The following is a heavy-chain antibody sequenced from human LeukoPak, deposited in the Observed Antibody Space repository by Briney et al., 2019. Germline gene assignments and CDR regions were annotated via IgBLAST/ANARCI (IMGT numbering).Heavy chain of an antibody. CDR3: ARTRDFRFEY. D-gene: IGHD2-21*02. CDR1: GLTFSSNH. Sequence: GGSLRLSCAPSGLTFSSNHMSWVRQAPGKGLEWVSIIYSGGSAYYADSVKGRFTISRDNAKNTLYLQMNSLRAEDTAVYYCARTRDFRFEYWGPGTLATVSP. V-gene: IGHV3-53*01. J-gene: IGHJ4*02. CDR2: IYSGGSA.